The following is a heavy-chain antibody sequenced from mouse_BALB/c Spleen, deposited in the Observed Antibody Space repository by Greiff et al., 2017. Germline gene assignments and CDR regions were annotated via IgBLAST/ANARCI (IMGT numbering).Heavy chain of an antibody. D-gene: IGHD2-3*01. CDR3: ARGYDGPYYAMDY. CDR1: GFNIKDTY. CDR2: IDPANGNT. V-gene: IGHV14-3*02. Sequence: EVKLQESGAELVKPGASVKLSCTASGFNIKDTYMHWVKQRPEQGLEWIGRIDPANGNTKYDPKFQGKATITADTSSNTAYLQLSSLTSEDTAVYYCARGYDGPYYAMDYWGQGTSVTVSS. J-gene: IGHJ4*01.